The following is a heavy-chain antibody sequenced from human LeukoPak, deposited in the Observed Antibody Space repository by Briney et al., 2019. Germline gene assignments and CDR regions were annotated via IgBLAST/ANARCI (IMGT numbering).Heavy chain of an antibody. V-gene: IGHV4-59*01. J-gene: IGHJ4*02. CDR2: IYYRVTS. CDR1: GDSISTYY. D-gene: IGHD3-10*01. Sequence: SETLSLSCTVSGDSISTYYWSWIRQPPGKGLEWIGYIYYRVTSDYNPSLKSRVTMSVDMSTRQISLKLSSVTAADTAVYYCAKAVGGDGSGSLWGPGTLVTVSS. CDR3: AKAVGGDGSGSL.